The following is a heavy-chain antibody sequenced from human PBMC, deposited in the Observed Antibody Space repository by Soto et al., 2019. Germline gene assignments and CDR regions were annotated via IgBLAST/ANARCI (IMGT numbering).Heavy chain of an antibody. CDR1: GITFSSYG. V-gene: IGHV3-33*01. D-gene: IGHD6-6*01. CDR3: ARTLIAPSIGCYGMDV. CDR2: IWYDRSNK. Sequence: GGSRRLSGAPAGITFSSYGMHWVRQAPGKGLEWVAVIWYDRSNKYYADSVKGRFTSSRDNSKNTLYLQMNSLRAEDTAVYYCARTLIAPSIGCYGMDVWGQGTRVTVSS. J-gene: IGHJ6*02.